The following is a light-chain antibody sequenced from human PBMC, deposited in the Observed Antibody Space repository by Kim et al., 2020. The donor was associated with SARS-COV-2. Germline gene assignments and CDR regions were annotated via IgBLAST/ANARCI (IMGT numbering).Light chain of an antibody. Sequence: PGTTAVITEGENSRGSKGVHWDQQKPGQAPVLVIYYDSDRPSGIPERFSGSNSGNTATLTISRVEAGDEADYYCQVWDSNSDHRVVFGGGTQLTVL. CDR1: SRGSKG. CDR2: YDS. J-gene: IGLJ2*01. CDR3: QVWDSNSDHRVV. V-gene: IGLV3-21*04.